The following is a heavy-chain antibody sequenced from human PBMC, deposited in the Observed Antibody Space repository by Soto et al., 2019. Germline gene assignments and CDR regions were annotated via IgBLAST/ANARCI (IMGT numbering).Heavy chain of an antibody. Sequence: QVQLQESGPGLVKPSQTLSLTCTVSGGSISSGGYYWSWLRQHPGKGLEWIGYIYYSGSTYYNPSLKSRVTISVDTSKNQFSLKLSSVTAADTAVYYCARVRYCSSTSCYFYFDYWGQGTLVTVSS. D-gene: IGHD2-2*01. V-gene: IGHV4-31*03. J-gene: IGHJ4*02. CDR1: GGSISSGGYY. CDR3: ARVRYCSSTSCYFYFDY. CDR2: IYYSGST.